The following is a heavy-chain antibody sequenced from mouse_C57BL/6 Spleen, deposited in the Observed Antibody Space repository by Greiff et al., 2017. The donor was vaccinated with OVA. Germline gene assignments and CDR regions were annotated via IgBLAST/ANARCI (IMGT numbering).Heavy chain of an antibody. CDR2: IDPSDSYT. V-gene: IGHV1-69*01. Sequence: QVQLQQPGAELVMPGASVKLSCKASGYTFTSYWMHWVKQRPGQGLEWIGEIDPSDSYTNYNQKFKGKSTLTVDKSSSTAYMQLSSLTSEDSAVYYCARNGYYGVDYWGQGTTLTVSS. D-gene: IGHD2-3*01. J-gene: IGHJ2*01. CDR1: GYTFTSYW. CDR3: ARNGYYGVDY.